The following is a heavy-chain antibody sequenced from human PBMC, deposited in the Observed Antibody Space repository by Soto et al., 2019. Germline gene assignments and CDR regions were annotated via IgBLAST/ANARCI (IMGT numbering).Heavy chain of an antibody. Sequence: EVQLLESGGGLVQPGGSLRLSCVVSGFTFSNYDMSWVRKTPGKGLEWVSGITSDGSTTWYADSVEGRFTISRENSKNTVYLQLNSPRGEGAAVYFCAKGGSSGGPGGEDFWGQGTMVTVSS. CDR3: AKGGSSGGPGGEDF. J-gene: IGHJ4*02. CDR1: GFTFSNYD. CDR2: ITSDGSTT. D-gene: IGHD6-19*01. V-gene: IGHV3-23*01.